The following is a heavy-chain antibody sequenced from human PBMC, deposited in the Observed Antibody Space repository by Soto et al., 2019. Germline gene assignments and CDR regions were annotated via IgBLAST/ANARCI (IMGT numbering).Heavy chain of an antibody. Sequence: SETLSLTCTVSCGSISSYYWSWIRQPPGKGLEWIGYIYYSGSTNYNPSLKSRVTISVDTSKNQFSLKLSSVTAADAAVYYCASSPSWGYGGWAYCYYGMDVWGQGTTVTVSS. CDR3: ASSPSWGYGGWAYCYYGMDV. V-gene: IGHV4-59*01. D-gene: IGHD5-18*01. CDR2: IYYSGST. CDR1: CGSISSYY. J-gene: IGHJ6*02.